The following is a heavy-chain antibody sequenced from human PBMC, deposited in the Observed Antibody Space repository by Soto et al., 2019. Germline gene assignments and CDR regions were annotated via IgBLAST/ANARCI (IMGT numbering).Heavy chain of an antibody. J-gene: IGHJ6*02. D-gene: IGHD2-15*01. CDR3: AKENWNTCSGGSCYPREGSYYYYGMDV. V-gene: IGHV3-30*18. Sequence: HPGGSLRLSCAASGFTFSSYGMHWVRQAPGKGLEWVAVISYDGSNKYYADSVKGRFTISRDNSKNTLYLQMNSLRAEDTAVYYCAKENWNTCSGGSCYPREGSYYYYGMDVWGQGTTVTVSS. CDR2: ISYDGSNK. CDR1: GFTFSSYG.